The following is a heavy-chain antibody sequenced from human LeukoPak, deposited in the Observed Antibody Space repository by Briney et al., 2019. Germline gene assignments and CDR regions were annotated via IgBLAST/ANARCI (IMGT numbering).Heavy chain of an antibody. CDR1: GYTFTSNY. V-gene: IGHV1-46*01. CDR3: ARDQEGFVY. Sequence: ASVKVSCKASGYTFTSNYIHWVRQAPGQGLEWMGMIYPRDGSTSYAQKFQGRVTVTRDTSTSTVHMELRGLRSEGTAVYYCARDQEGFVYWGQGNLVTVSS. J-gene: IGHJ4*02. CDR2: IYPRDGST.